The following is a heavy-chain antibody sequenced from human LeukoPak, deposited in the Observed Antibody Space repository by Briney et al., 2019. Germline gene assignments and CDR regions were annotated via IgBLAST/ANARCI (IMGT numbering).Heavy chain of an antibody. J-gene: IGHJ4*02. D-gene: IGHD2-2*01. CDR2: IKQDGCEK. CDR3: ASFSSSYCSSTSPAEYCFDY. Sequence: PGGSLRLSCAASGFTFSSYWMSWVRQAPGKGLEWVANIKQDGCEKYYVDSVKGRFTISRDNAKNSLYLQMNSLRAEDTAVYYCASFSSSYCSSTSPAEYCFDYWGQGTLVTVSS. V-gene: IGHV3-7*01. CDR1: GFTFSSYW.